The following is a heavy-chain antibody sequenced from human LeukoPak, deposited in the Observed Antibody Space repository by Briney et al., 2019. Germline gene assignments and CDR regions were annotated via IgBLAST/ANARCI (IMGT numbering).Heavy chain of an antibody. V-gene: IGHV6-1*01. CDR3: VRDRGANGWLDY. Sequence: SQTLSLTCAISGDSVSSNSAAWNWIRQSPSRGLEWQARTYYRSKWYNDYAVSVKSRININADTSKNQFSLQLKSVTPEDTAVYYCVRDRGANGWLDYWDQGTLVTVSS. CDR1: GDSVSSNSAA. D-gene: IGHD2-8*01. CDR2: TYYRSKWYN. J-gene: IGHJ4*02.